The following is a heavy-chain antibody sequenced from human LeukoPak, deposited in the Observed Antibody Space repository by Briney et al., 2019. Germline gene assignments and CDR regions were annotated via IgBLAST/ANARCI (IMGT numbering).Heavy chain of an antibody. Sequence: SETLSLTCTVHGCSISSFYWSWIRQPPGQGLVWSGYIYYSGSTNNNPSLKRRVTISVDTSKNQFSLKLSSVTAADAAVYYCATGNSRAVATNHLDYWGQGTLVTVSS. CDR2: IYYSGST. D-gene: IGHD5-24*01. V-gene: IGHV4-59*01. CDR1: GCSISSFY. J-gene: IGHJ4*02. CDR3: ATGNSRAVATNHLDY.